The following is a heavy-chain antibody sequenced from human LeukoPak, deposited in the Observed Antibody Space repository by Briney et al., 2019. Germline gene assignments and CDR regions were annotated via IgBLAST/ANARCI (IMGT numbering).Heavy chain of an antibody. D-gene: IGHD4-11*01. V-gene: IGHV3-30*02. Sequence: GGSLRLSCAASGFTFSSYGMHWVRQAPGKGLEWVAFIRYDGSNKYYADSVKGRFTISRDNSKNTLYLQMNSLRAEDTAVYYCAKDRGTTVTTFDYWGQGTLVTVSS. CDR1: GFTFSSYG. CDR2: IRYDGSNK. CDR3: AKDRGTTVTTFDY. J-gene: IGHJ4*02.